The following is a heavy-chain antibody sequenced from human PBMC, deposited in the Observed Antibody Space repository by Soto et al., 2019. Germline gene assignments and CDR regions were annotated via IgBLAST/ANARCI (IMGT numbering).Heavy chain of an antibody. V-gene: IGHV3-23*01. J-gene: IGHJ3*02. CDR1: GFTFSSYA. CDR2: ISGSGGST. CDR3: AKRSHRYSGSYASSAFDI. Sequence: EVQLLESGGGLVQPGGSLRLSCAASGFTFSSYAMSWVRQAPGKGLEWVSAISGSGGSTYYADSVKGRFTISRDNSKNTLYLQMNGLRAVDTAVYYCAKRSHRYSGSYASSAFDIWGQGTMVTVSS. D-gene: IGHD1-26*01.